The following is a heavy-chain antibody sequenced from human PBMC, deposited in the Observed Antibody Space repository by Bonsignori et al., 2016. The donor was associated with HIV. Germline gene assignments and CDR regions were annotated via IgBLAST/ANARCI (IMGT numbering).Heavy chain of an antibody. V-gene: IGHV4-39*07. Sequence: PGKGLEWIGSIYYSGGTYYTPSLKSRVTISVDTSKNQFSLKLNSVTAADTAVYYCARRNGDYNPYYMDVWGKGTTVTVSS. J-gene: IGHJ6*03. D-gene: IGHD4-17*01. CDR2: IYYSGGT. CDR3: ARRNGDYNPYYMDV.